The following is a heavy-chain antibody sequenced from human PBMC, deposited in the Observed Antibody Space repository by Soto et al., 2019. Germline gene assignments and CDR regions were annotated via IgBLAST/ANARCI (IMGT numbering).Heavy chain of an antibody. V-gene: IGHV3-7*01. J-gene: IGHJ6*02. CDR1: GFTFTNFW. CDR2: IKADGSEK. CDR3: GRDEVRNGVGV. Sequence: EVRLVESGGGLVQPGGSLRLSCVASGFTFTNFWMSWVRQAPGRGLEWVANIKADGSEKRYVDSVKGRFTISRDNAKNSVYLQMNSLRVEDKALYYCGRDEVRNGVGVWGQGTTVTVSS.